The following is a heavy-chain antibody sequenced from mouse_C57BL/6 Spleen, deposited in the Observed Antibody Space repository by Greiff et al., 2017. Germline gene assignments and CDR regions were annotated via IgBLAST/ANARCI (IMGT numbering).Heavy chain of an antibody. Sequence: VQLQQPGAELVKPGASVKLSCKASGYTFTSYWMHWVKQRPGRGLEWIGRIDPNSGGTKYNEKFKSKATLTVDKPYSTAYMQLSSLTSEDSAVYYCAKGYGSSYVYYAMDYWGQGTSVTVSS. CDR2: IDPNSGGT. V-gene: IGHV1-72*01. J-gene: IGHJ4*01. CDR1: GYTFTSYW. CDR3: AKGYGSSYVYYAMDY. D-gene: IGHD1-1*01.